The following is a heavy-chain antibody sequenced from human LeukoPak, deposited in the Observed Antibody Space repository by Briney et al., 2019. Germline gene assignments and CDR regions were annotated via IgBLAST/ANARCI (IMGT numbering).Heavy chain of an antibody. V-gene: IGHV3-30*03. Sequence: PGRSLRLSCAASGFTFSSYGMHWVRQAPGKGLEWVAVISYDGGNKYYADSVKGRFTISRDNSKNTLYLQMNSLRAEDTAVYYCARVRLSSSAHPYFDYWGQGTLVTVSS. CDR1: GFTFSSYG. CDR3: ARVRLSSSAHPYFDY. CDR2: ISYDGGNK. D-gene: IGHD6-6*01. J-gene: IGHJ4*02.